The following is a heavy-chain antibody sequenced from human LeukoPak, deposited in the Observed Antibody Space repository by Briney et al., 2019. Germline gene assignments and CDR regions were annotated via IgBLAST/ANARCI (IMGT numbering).Heavy chain of an antibody. D-gene: IGHD4-11*01. CDR3: ARGHSNYGAYFDY. CDR2: ISSSSIYI. J-gene: IGHJ4*02. V-gene: IGHV3-21*01. Sequence: VGSLRLSCVASVFTFSSYNMNWVRQAPGKGLEWVSSISSSSIYIYYADSVKGRYTISRDNAKSSLSLQMNSLRAEDTAVYYCARGHSNYGAYFDYSGQGTLVTVSS. CDR1: VFTFSSYN.